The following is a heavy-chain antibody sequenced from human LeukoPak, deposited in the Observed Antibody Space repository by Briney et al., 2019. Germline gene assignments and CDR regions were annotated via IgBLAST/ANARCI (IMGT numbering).Heavy chain of an antibody. D-gene: IGHD4-23*01. J-gene: IGHJ4*02. CDR1: GFTFSSYW. V-gene: IGHV3-74*01. CDR2: INSDESST. CDR3: ASGYSSDYGGNTY. Sequence: GGSLRLSCAASGFTFSSYWMHWVRQAPGKGLVWVSRINSDESSTDYAVSVKGRFTISRDNAKNTLYLQMNSLRAEDTAVYYCASGYSSDYGGNTYWGQGTLVTVSS.